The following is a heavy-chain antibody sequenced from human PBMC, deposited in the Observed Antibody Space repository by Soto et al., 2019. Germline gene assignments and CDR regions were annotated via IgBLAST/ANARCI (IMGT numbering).Heavy chain of an antibody. D-gene: IGHD6-6*01. CDR3: ARDLARGSSSSSPHYYYYYGMDV. J-gene: IGHJ6*02. V-gene: IGHV3-53*01. CDR1: GFTVSSNY. CDR2: IYSGGST. Sequence: HPGGSLRLSCAASGFTVSSNYMIWVRQAPGKGLEWVSVIYSGGSTYYADSVKGRFTISRDNSKNTLYLQMNSLRAEDTAVYYCARDLARGSSSSSPHYYYYYGMDVWGQGTTVTVSS.